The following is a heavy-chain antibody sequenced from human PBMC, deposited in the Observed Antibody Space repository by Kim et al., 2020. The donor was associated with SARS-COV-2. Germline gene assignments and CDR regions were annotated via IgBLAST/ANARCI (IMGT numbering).Heavy chain of an antibody. Sequence: SETLSLTCTVSGGSVSSGSYYWSWIRQPPGKGLEWIGYIYYSGSTNYNPSLKSRVTISVDTCKNQFSLKLSSVTAADTAVYYCARDCSGGSCYPDAFDIWGQGTMVTVSS. CDR1: GGSVSSGSYY. J-gene: IGHJ3*02. V-gene: IGHV4-61*01. CDR3: ARDCSGGSCYPDAFDI. CDR2: IYYSGST. D-gene: IGHD2-15*01.